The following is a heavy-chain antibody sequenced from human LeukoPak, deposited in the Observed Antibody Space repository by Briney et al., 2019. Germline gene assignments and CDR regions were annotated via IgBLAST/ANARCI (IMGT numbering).Heavy chain of an antibody. D-gene: IGHD3-10*01. J-gene: IGHJ4*02. CDR1: GFTFSSYS. V-gene: IGHV3-74*01. CDR2: ISSDGTNA. CDR3: ARSNRELWFGEYYFDY. Sequence: QPGGSLRLSCAASGFTFSSYSMNWVRQAPGKGLEWVSRISSDGTNANYADSVKGRFTISRDNAKNTLYLQMNSLRAEDTAVYYCARSNRELWFGEYYFDYWGQGTLVTVSS.